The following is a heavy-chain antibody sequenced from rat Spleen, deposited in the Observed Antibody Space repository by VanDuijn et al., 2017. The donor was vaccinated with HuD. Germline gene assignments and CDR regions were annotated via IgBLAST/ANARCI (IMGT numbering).Heavy chain of an antibody. Sequence: EVQLVESGGGLVQPGRSLKLSCAASGFTFSDYNMAWVRQAPKKGLEWVATINVGGDITYYRDSVKGRFTISRDNARNTLYLQMDSLRSEDTATYYCARRYYSGFDYWGQGVMVTVSS. CDR3: ARRYYSGFDY. CDR1: GFTFSDYN. V-gene: IGHV5-7*01. D-gene: IGHD1-1*01. CDR2: INVGGDIT. J-gene: IGHJ2*01.